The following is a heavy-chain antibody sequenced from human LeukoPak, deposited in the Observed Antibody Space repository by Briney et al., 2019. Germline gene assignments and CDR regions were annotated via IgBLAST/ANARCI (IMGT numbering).Heavy chain of an antibody. D-gene: IGHD2-2*01. Sequence: PGGSESLSCVGSGFTFSSHDIIWVRQAPGKGLEWVSDIGGRDSEQHYAASVKGRFTISRDNSKNTVYLHMSSLRVEDTAKYYCAREGQYCSTGCQFDYRRQGIIVTVS. CDR3: AREGQYCSTGCQFDY. V-gene: IGHV3-23*01. J-gene: IGHJ4*02. CDR1: GFTFSSHD. CDR2: IGGRDSEQ.